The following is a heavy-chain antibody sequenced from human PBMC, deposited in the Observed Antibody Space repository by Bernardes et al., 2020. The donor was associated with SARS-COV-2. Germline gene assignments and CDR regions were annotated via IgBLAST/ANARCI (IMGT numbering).Heavy chain of an antibody. D-gene: IGHD4-17*01. CDR2: FDPEDGET. Sequence: APMKAYCKVSGYTLTALSMHWVRQAPGQGLEWMGGFDPEDGETIYAQKFQGRVTMTRDTSISTAYMELSRLRSDDTVVYYCARSGDYPWDYYGMDVWGQGTTVTGS. J-gene: IGHJ6*02. CDR1: GYTLTALS. CDR3: ARSGDYPWDYYGMDV. V-gene: IGHV1-24*01.